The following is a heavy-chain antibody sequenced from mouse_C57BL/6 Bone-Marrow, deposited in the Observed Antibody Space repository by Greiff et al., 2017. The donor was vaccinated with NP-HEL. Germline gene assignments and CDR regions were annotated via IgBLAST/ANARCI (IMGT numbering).Heavy chain of an antibody. CDR1: GFTFSSYA. CDR2: ISSGGDYI. Sequence: EVMLVESGEGLVKPGGSLKLSCAASGFTFSSYAMSWVRQTPEKRLEWVAYISSGGDYIYYADTVKGRFTISRDNARNTLYLQMSSLKSEDTAMYYCTRGNGNYDVLAYWGQGTLVTVSA. CDR3: TRGNGNYDVLAY. J-gene: IGHJ3*01. D-gene: IGHD2-1*01. V-gene: IGHV5-9-1*02.